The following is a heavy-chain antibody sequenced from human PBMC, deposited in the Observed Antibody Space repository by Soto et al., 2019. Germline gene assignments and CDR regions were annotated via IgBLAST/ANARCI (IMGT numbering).Heavy chain of an antibody. CDR1: GFKFDNYP. J-gene: IGHJ4*02. CDR2: ISYNGDNI. D-gene: IGHD4-17*01. CDR3: ARRGFPLYSDYVSFDY. V-gene: IGHV3-30-3*01. Sequence: GGSLRLSCVASGFKFDNYPMHWVRQAPGKGLEWVAVISYNGDNINYAGAVKGRFTISRDNPRNTLYLQMDSLRPEDTAVYFCARRGFPLYSDYVSFDYWGLGTLVTVSS.